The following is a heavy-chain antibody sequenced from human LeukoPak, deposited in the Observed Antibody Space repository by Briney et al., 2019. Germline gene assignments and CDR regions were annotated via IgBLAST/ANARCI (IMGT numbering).Heavy chain of an antibody. CDR2: IIPMFGKA. V-gene: IGHV1-69*13. CDR1: GGTLNNYP. D-gene: IGHD4-17*01. CDR3: ARELPPRPMATVTNALDI. J-gene: IGHJ3*02. Sequence: SVKVSCKASGGTLNNYPISWVRQAPGQGLEWMGGIIPMFGKANYAQKFQGRVTITADESTSTAYMKLSSLRSEDTAVYYCARELPPRPMATVTNALDIWGQGTMVTVSS.